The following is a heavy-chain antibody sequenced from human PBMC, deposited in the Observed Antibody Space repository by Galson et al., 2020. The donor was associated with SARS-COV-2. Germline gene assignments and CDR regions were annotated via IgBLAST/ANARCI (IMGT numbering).Heavy chain of an antibody. Sequence: SETLSLTCVVSGGSFSSGGYSWSWIRQPPGKGLEWIGYIYPSGRTNHNPSLKSRVTISGDRSKNQFSLKLSSVTAADTAVYYCARGGGFWGDIFDDWGQGTLVTVSS. CDR1: GGSFSSGGYS. J-gene: IGHJ4*02. CDR3: ARGGGFWGDIFDD. V-gene: IGHV4-30-2*01. CDR2: IYPSGRT. D-gene: IGHD3-3*01.